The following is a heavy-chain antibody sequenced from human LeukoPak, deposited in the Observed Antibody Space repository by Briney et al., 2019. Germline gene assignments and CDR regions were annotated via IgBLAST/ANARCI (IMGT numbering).Heavy chain of an antibody. CDR3: ARGGTYCGGDCYAP. V-gene: IGHV4-59*01. Sequence: RTSETLSLTCAVYGGSFSGYYWSWIRQPPGKGLEYIGYIYYSGSTNYNPSLKSRVTISVDTSKNQFSLKLSSVTAADTAVYYCARGGTYCGGDCYAPWGQGTLVTVSS. CDR2: IYYSGST. J-gene: IGHJ4*02. D-gene: IGHD2-21*02. CDR1: GGSFSGYY.